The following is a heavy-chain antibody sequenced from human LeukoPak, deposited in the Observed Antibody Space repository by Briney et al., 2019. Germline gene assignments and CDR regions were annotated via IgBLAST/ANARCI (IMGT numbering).Heavy chain of an antibody. CDR3: AKFIVVVVPAATTPTDY. D-gene: IGHD2-2*01. Sequence: GGSLRLSCAASGFTVSSNYMSWVRQAPGKGLEWVSAISGSGGSTYYADSVKGRFTISRDNSKNTLYLQMNSLRAEDTAVYYCAKFIVVVVPAATTPTDYWGQGTLVTVSS. CDR2: ISGSGGST. CDR1: GFTVSSNY. J-gene: IGHJ4*02. V-gene: IGHV3-23*01.